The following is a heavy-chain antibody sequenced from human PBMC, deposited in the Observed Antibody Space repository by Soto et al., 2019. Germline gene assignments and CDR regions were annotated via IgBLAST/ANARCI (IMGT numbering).Heavy chain of an antibody. CDR1: GGSISSSSYY. J-gene: IGHJ5*02. CDR2: IYYSGST. D-gene: IGHD3-3*01. V-gene: IGHV4-39*01. Sequence: TLSLTCTVSGGSISSSSYYWGWIRQPPGKGLEWIGSIYYSGSTYYNPSLKSRVTISVDTSKNQFSLKLSSVTAADTAVYYCARQYDFWSGYIPQGWFDPWGQGTLVTVSS. CDR3: ARQYDFWSGYIPQGWFDP.